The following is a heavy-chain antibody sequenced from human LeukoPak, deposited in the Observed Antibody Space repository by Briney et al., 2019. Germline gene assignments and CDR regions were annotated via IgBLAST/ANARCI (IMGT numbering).Heavy chain of an antibody. J-gene: IGHJ3*02. V-gene: IGHV4-59*01. CDR1: GGSISSFY. D-gene: IGHD3-3*01. CDR3: ARGRFLDAFDI. Sequence: SETLSLTCTVSGGSISSFYWSWIRQPPGKGLEWIGYIYYSGSTKYKPSLKSRVTISVDTSKNQFSLKLSSVTAADTAVYYCARGRFLDAFDIWGQGTMVTVSS. CDR2: IYYSGST.